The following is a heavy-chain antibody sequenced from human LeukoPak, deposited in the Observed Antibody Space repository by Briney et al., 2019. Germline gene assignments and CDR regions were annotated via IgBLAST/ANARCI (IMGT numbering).Heavy chain of an antibody. Sequence: ASVKVSCKASGYTFTDYYIHWVRQAPGRGLEWMGWVNPKDGATNHAQNFQGRVTMTRDPSITTMYMELSRLRSDDTAVYYCASLGATTLYYYGMDVWGQGTTVTVSS. J-gene: IGHJ6*02. V-gene: IGHV1-2*02. CDR1: GYTFTDYY. D-gene: IGHD1-26*01. CDR2: VNPKDGAT. CDR3: ASLGATTLYYYGMDV.